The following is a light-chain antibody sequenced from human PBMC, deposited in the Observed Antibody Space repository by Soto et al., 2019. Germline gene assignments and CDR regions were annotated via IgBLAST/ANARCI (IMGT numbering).Light chain of an antibody. CDR1: QGLGSH. V-gene: IGKV3-11*01. CDR2: DAF. J-gene: IGKJ2*01. CDR3: QQRRNWPMFT. Sequence: EIVLTQSPATLSLSPGERASLSCRASQGLGSHVAWYQQKPGQSPRLLIYDAFKRAPGIPARFSGSGSGADFTLTISSLEPEDFAIYYCQQRRNWPMFTFGQGTKLEIK.